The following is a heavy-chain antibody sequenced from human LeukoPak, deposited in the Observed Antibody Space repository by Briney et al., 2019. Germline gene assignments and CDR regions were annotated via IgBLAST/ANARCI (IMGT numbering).Heavy chain of an antibody. CDR2: IKQDGSEK. D-gene: IGHD4-23*01. V-gene: IGHV3-7*01. J-gene: IGHJ4*02. CDR3: ARRYNEGGNLASFDY. Sequence: GGSLRLSCAASGFTFSSYWMSWVRQAPGKGLEWVANIKQDGSEKYYVDSGKGRFTISRDNAKNSLYLQMNSLRAEDTAVYYCARRYNEGGNLASFDYWGQGTLVTVSS. CDR1: GFTFSSYW.